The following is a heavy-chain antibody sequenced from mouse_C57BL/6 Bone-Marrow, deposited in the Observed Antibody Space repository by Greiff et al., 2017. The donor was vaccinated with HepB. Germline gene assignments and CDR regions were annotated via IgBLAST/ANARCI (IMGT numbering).Heavy chain of an antibody. CDR2: IFPGSGST. Sequence: VMLVESGPELVKPGASVKISCKAFGYTFTDYYINWVKQRPGQGLEWIGWIFPGSGSTYYNEKFKGKATLTVDKSSSTAYMLLSSLTSEDSAVYFCARWLYYYGSSPYYFDYWGQGTTLTVSS. CDR3: ARWLYYYGSSPYYFDY. J-gene: IGHJ2*01. V-gene: IGHV1-75*01. D-gene: IGHD1-1*01. CDR1: GYTFTDYY.